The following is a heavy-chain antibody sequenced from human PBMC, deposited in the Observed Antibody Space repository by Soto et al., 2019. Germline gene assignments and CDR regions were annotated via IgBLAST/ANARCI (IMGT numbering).Heavy chain of an antibody. V-gene: IGHV3-11*05. CDR3: ARSLDGGYFDWLSL. CDR2: ISSSSSYT. D-gene: IGHD3-9*01. CDR1: GFTFSDYY. Sequence: QVQLVESGGGLVKPGGSLRLSCAASGFTFSDYYMSWIRQAPGKGLEWVSYISSSSSYTNYADSVKGRFTISRDNAKNSLYLQMNSLRAEDTAVYYCARSLDGGYFDWLSLWGQGTLVTVSS. J-gene: IGHJ4*02.